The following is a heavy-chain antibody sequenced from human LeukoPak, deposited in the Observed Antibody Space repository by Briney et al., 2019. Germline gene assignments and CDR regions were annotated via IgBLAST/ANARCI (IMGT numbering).Heavy chain of an antibody. V-gene: IGHV4-30-4*01. Sequence: PSETLSLTCTVSGGSISSGDYYWSWIRQPPGKGLEWIGYIYYSGSTYYNPSLKSRVTISVDTSKNQFSLKLSSVTAADTAVYYCARVGYSSGWYYFDYWGQGTLVTVSS. CDR2: IYYSGST. J-gene: IGHJ4*02. D-gene: IGHD6-19*01. CDR1: GGSISSGDYY. CDR3: ARVGYSSGWYYFDY.